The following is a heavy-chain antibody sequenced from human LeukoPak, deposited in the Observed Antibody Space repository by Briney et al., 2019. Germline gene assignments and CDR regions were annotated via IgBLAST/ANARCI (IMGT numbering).Heavy chain of an antibody. Sequence: GGSLRLSCAASGFTFGSHAMSWVRQAPGKGLEWVAGFTGSGGNTFYAESVKGRVTISRDNSENTLYLQMSSLRAEDTAVYYCAKASTVYSYFDCWGQGTLVTVSS. J-gene: IGHJ4*02. CDR1: GFTFGSHA. D-gene: IGHD3-22*01. CDR2: FTGSGGNT. V-gene: IGHV3-23*01. CDR3: AKASTVYSYFDC.